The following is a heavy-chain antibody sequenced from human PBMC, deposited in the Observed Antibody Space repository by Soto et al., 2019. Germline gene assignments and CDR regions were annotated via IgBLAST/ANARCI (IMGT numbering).Heavy chain of an antibody. D-gene: IGHD2-8*02. CDR2: INHSGST. Sequence: QVQLQQWGAGLLKPSETLSLTCAVYGGSFSGYYWTWIRQPPGTGLEWIGEINHSGSTNYNPSLKLRVNISGVTSKIQFSLKLTSVTAADTAVYYCARDKITGLFDYWGQGTLVTVSS. J-gene: IGHJ4*02. CDR3: ARDKITGLFDY. V-gene: IGHV4-34*01. CDR1: GGSFSGYY.